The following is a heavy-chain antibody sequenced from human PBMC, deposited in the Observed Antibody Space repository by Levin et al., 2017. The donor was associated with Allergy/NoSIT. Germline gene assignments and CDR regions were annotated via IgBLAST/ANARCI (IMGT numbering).Heavy chain of an antibody. CDR2: ISYSGDYT. CDR3: AKDDGTAYYSFDS. V-gene: IGHV3-23*01. J-gene: IGHJ4*02. Sequence: VASVKVSCAASGFTFSTFAMNWVRQAPGQGLEWVSSISYSGDYTFYADSVRGRFTISRDNSEHTVYLQMNSLRAEDTALYYCAKDDGTAYYSFDSWGQGTLVTVS. CDR1: GFTFSTFA. D-gene: IGHD1-26*01.